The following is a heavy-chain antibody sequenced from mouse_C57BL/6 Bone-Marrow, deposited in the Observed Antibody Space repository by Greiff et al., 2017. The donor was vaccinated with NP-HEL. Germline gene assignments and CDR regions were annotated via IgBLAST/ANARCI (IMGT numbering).Heavy chain of an antibody. V-gene: IGHV1-54*01. J-gene: IGHJ1*03. CDR1: GYAFTNYL. CDR3: ARGPLTTVVAGGYFDV. D-gene: IGHD1-1*01. Sequence: QVHVKQSGAELVRPGTSVKVSCKASGYAFTNYLIEWVKPRPGQGLEWIGVINPGSGGTNYNEKFKGKATLTADKSSSTAYMQLSSLTSEDSAVYFCARGPLTTVVAGGYFDVWGTGTTVTVSS. CDR2: INPGSGGT.